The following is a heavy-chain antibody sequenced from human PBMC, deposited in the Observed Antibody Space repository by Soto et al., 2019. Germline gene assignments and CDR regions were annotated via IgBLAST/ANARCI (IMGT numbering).Heavy chain of an antibody. CDR3: AKVMGATTGYAFDI. D-gene: IGHD1-26*01. CDR1: GFTFSSYG. CDR2: ISYDGSNK. Sequence: PGGSLRLSCAASGFTFSSYGMHWVRQAPGKGLEWVAVISYDGSNKYYADSVKGRFTISRDNSKNTLYLQMNSLRAEDTAVYYCAKVMGATTGYAFDIWGQGTMVTVSS. J-gene: IGHJ3*02. V-gene: IGHV3-30*18.